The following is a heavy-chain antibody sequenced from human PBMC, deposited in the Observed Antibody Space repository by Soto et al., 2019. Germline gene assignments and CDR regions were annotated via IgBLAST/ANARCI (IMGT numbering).Heavy chain of an antibody. CDR3: ASVSGIGSSGYYYYFDY. CDR2: IIPIFGKA. Sequence: ASVKVSCKASGGTFSSYAISWVRQAPGQVLEWMGGIIPIFGKANYAQKFQGRVTITADESTSTAYMELSSLRSEDTAVYYCASVSGIGSSGYYYYFDYWGQGTLVTVSS. V-gene: IGHV1-69*01. CDR1: GGTFSSYA. J-gene: IGHJ4*02. D-gene: IGHD3-22*01.